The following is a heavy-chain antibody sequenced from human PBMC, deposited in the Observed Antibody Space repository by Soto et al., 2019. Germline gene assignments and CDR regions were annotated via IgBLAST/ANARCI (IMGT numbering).Heavy chain of an antibody. V-gene: IGHV4-39*01. J-gene: IGHJ5*02. CDR2: IFYSGST. CDR3: AGSTSWFDP. CDR1: GGSISSSSYY. Sequence: QLQLQESGPGLVKPSETLSFTCTVSGGSISSSSYYWGWIRQPPGKGLEWIGSIFYSGSTCYNPSLKGRVTMSVDTSNNQSPLKVSSATAADPAVYYCAGSTSWFDPWGQGTLVTVSS. D-gene: IGHD6-13*01.